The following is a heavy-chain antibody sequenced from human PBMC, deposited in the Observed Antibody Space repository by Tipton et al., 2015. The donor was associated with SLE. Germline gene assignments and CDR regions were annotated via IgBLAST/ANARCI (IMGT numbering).Heavy chain of an antibody. D-gene: IGHD3-16*01. V-gene: IGHV4-39*07. CDR2: IYHSGST. CDR3: ARTGVGALDV. CDR1: GGSISSSSYY. J-gene: IGHJ6*04. Sequence: TLSLTCTVSGGSISSSSYYWGWIRQPPGKGLEWIGSIYHSGSTYYNPSLKSRVTISVDTSKNQFSLKLSSVTAADTAVYYCARTGVGALDVWGKGTTVTVSP.